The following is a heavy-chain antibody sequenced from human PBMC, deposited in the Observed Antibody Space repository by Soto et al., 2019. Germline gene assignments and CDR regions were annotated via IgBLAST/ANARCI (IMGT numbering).Heavy chain of an antibody. D-gene: IGHD6-13*01. CDR1: GGSISSSSYY. V-gene: IGHV4-39*02. CDR2: IYYSGST. CDR3: ARDPGLAAAGTGYYYAMDV. Sequence: QLQLQESGPGLVKPSETLSLTCTVSGGSISSSSYYWGWIRQPPGKGLEWIGSIYYSGSTYYNPSLKSRVTITVDTSKNHFSLKVSSVTAADTAVYYCARDPGLAAAGTGYYYAMDVWGQGTTVTVSS. J-gene: IGHJ6*02.